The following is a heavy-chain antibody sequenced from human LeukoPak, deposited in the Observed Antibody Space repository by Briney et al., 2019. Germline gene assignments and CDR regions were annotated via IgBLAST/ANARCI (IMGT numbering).Heavy chain of an antibody. J-gene: IGHJ4*02. CDR3: ANRMAGSNFFEY. D-gene: IGHD2-8*01. CDR1: GFTFSSYV. Sequence: GGSPRLSCAASGFTFSSYVMSWVRQAPGKGLEWVSTISGSGATTYYADSVKGRFTISRDNSKNTLYLQMNSLRAEDTAVYYCANRMAGSNFFEYWGQGTLVTVSS. V-gene: IGHV3-23*01. CDR2: ISGSGATT.